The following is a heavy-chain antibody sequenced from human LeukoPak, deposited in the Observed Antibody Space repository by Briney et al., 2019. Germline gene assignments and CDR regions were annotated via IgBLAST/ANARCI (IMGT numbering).Heavy chain of an antibody. J-gene: IGHJ4*02. CDR2: IIPIFGTA. V-gene: IGHV1-69*01. Sequence: ASVKVSCKASGGTFSSYAISWVRQAPGQGLEWMGGIIPIFGTANYAQKFQGRVTITADESTSTAYMELSSLRSEDTAVHYCARDCSSTSCYTSWNLFDYWGQGTLVTVSS. D-gene: IGHD2-2*02. CDR1: GGTFSSYA. CDR3: ARDCSSTSCYTSWNLFDY.